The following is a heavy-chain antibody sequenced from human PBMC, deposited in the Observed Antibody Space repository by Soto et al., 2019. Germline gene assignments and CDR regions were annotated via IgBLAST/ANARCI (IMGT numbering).Heavy chain of an antibody. CDR2: IYYSGST. J-gene: IGHJ4*02. CDR3: AARHFWSRPWTDRRLDY. Sequence: PAETLSLTCTVSGGSSSSGDYYWTWIRHPPGKGLEWIGYIYYSGSTTYNPSLTSRVTISVDKSKNPFTLKLTSVTAADTAVYYCAARHFWSRPWTDRRLDYWGQGTLVTVSS. D-gene: IGHD3-3*02. V-gene: IGHV4-30-4*01. CDR1: GGSSSSGDYY.